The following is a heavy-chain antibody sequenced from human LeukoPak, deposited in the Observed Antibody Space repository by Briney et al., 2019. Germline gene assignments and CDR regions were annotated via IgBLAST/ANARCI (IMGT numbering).Heavy chain of an antibody. J-gene: IGHJ6*03. V-gene: IGHV4-4*07. CDR3: ARGRGPNYYYYHMDV. D-gene: IGHD3-10*01. CDR1: GGSISSYY. CDR2: IYTSGST. Sequence: PSETLSLTCTVSGGSISSYYWSWIRQPAGKGLEWIGRIYTSGSTNYNPSLKSRVTMSVDTSTNQFSLKLSSVTAADTAVYYCARGRGPNYYYYHMDVWGKGTTVTDSS.